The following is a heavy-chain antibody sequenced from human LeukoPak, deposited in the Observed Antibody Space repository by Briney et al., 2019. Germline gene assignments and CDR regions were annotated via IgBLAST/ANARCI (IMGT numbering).Heavy chain of an antibody. CDR1: GFTFSYFW. CDR2: INTDGSYS. CDR3: ARDFDGPRASDY. J-gene: IGHJ4*02. D-gene: IGHD4-17*01. V-gene: IGHV3-74*01. Sequence: GGSLRLSCAASGFTFSYFWMHWFRQTPGKGLAWVSCINTDGSYSSYADSVKGRFTISRGNVRNTLYLQMNSLRAEDSAVYYCARDFDGPRASDYWGQGISVTVSS.